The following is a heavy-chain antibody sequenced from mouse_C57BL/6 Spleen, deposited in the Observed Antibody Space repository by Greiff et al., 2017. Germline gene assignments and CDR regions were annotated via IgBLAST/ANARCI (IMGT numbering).Heavy chain of an antibody. CDR2: ISDGGSYT. V-gene: IGHV5-4*01. CDR1: GFTFSSYA. Sequence: EVQGVESGGGLVKPGGSLKLSCAASGFTFSSYAMSWVRQTPEKRLEWVATISDGGSYTYYPDNVKGRFTISRDNAKNNLYLQMRHLKSEDTAMYYCARGRYYGNSVLVDFDDWGTGTTVTVSS. D-gene: IGHD1-1*01. J-gene: IGHJ1*03. CDR3: ARGRYYGNSVLVDFDD.